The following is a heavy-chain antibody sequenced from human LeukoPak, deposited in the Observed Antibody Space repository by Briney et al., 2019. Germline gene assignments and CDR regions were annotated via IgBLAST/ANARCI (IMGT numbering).Heavy chain of an antibody. J-gene: IGHJ4*02. CDR1: GYTFTGYY. Sequence: ASVKVSCKASGYTFTGYYMHWVRQAPGQGLEWMGRINPNSGGTNYAQKFQGRVTMTRDTSISTAYMELSRLRSDDTAVYYCARDKSDSSSWYCYWGQGTLVTVSS. CDR3: ARDKSDSSSWYCY. V-gene: IGHV1-2*06. CDR2: INPNSGGT. D-gene: IGHD6-13*01.